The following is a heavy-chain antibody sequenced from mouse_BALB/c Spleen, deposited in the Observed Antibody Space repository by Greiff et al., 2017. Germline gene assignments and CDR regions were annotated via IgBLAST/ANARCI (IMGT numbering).Heavy chain of an antibody. Sequence: EVKLVESGGGLVKPGGSLKLSCAASGFTFSDYYMYWVRQTPEKRLEWVATISDGGSYTYYPDSVKGRFTISRDNAKNNLYLQMSSLKSEDTAMYYCAREGLLAYFDYWGQGTTLTVSS. J-gene: IGHJ2*01. CDR1: GFTFSDYY. CDR2: ISDGGSYT. D-gene: IGHD2-3*01. CDR3: AREGLLAYFDY. V-gene: IGHV5-4*02.